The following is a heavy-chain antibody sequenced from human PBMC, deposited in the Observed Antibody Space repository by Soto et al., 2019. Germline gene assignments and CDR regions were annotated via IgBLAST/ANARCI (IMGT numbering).Heavy chain of an antibody. J-gene: IGHJ4*02. CDR2: FDPEDGET. D-gene: IGHD2-15*01. Sequence: AAVKVSCKVSGYTLTELSMHWVRQAPGKGLEWMGGFDPEDGETIYAQKFQGRVTMTEDTSTDTAYMELSSLRSEDTAVYYCATEGYCSGGSCPALDYWGQGTLVTVSS. CDR3: ATEGYCSGGSCPALDY. V-gene: IGHV1-24*01. CDR1: GYTLTELS.